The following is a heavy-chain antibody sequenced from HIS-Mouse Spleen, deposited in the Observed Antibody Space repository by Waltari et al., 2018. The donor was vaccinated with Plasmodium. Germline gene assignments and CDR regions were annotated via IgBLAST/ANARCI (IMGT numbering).Heavy chain of an antibody. J-gene: IGHJ5*02. CDR3: AKDPYCSGGSCYSP. CDR1: GFTFSSYG. D-gene: IGHD2-15*01. Sequence: QVQLVESGGGVVQPGRSLRLSCAASGFTFSSYGMHWVCQAPGKGVEWGSVRSYDGSNKYYADAVKGRFTSSRDNSKNTLYLQMNSLRAEDTAVYYCAKDPYCSGGSCYSPWGQGTLVTVSS. CDR2: RSYDGSNK. V-gene: IGHV3-30*18.